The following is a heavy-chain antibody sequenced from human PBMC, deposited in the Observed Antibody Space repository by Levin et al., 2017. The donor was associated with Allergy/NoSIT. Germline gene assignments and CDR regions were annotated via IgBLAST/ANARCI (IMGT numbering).Heavy chain of an antibody. CDR2: ISNSGSTI. CDR3: ARVRRTSWYYYY. J-gene: IGHJ4*02. Sequence: RSGGSLRLSCAASGFTFSDYSMSWIRQAPGKGLEWVSYISNSGSTIYYADSVKGRFTISRDNAKNSLYLQMNSLRADDTAVYYCARVRRTSWYYYYWGQGTLVTVSS. CDR1: GFTFSDYS. V-gene: IGHV3-11*01. D-gene: IGHD6-13*01.